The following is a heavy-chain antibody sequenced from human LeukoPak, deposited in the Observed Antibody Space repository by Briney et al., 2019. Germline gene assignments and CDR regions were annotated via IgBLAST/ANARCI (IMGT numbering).Heavy chain of an antibody. CDR1: GFTVSANY. CDR2: IRSKAYGGTT. D-gene: IGHD2-2*01. V-gene: IGHV3-49*03. Sequence: PGGSLRLSCAASGFTVSANYMSWFRQAPGKGLEWVGFIRSKAYGGTTEYAASVKGRFTISRDDSKSIAYLQMNSLKTEDTAVYYCTRADIVVVPAHTYYYGMDVWGQGTTVTVSS. CDR3: TRADIVVVPAHTYYYGMDV. J-gene: IGHJ6*02.